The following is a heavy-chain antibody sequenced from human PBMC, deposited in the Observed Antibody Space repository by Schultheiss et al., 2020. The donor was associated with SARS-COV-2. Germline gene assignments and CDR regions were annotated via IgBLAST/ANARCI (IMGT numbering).Heavy chain of an antibody. Sequence: GGSLRLSCAASGFTVNSNYLSWVRQAPGKGLEWVAVISYDGSNKYYADSVKGRFTISRDNSKNTLYLQMNSLRAEDTAVYYCARDSRGYGDSCLDYWGQGNLVTVSS. D-gene: IGHD5-12*01. V-gene: IGHV3-30*01. CDR1: GFTVNSNY. CDR3: ARDSRGYGDSCLDY. CDR2: ISYDGSNK. J-gene: IGHJ4*02.